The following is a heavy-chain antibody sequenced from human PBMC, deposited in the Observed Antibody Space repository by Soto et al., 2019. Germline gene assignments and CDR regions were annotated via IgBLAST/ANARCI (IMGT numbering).Heavy chain of an antibody. CDR3: TRAGASDWNYVSTSS. J-gene: IGHJ4*02. V-gene: IGHV1-18*04. Sequence: QLVQSGAEVKKPGASVKVSCKASGYTFTTSGFNWVRQAPGQGLEWMGWISAKSGNTNYAQKLQGRVTMTTDTSTITVYMELKSLTSDATAIYYCTRAGASDWNYVSTSSWGQGTLVTVSS. CDR1: GYTFTTSG. CDR2: ISAKSGNT. D-gene: IGHD1-7*01.